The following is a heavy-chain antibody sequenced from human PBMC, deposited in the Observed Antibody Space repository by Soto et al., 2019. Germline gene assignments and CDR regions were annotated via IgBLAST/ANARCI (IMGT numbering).Heavy chain of an antibody. D-gene: IGHD1-26*01. J-gene: IGHJ4*02. CDR1: GGSISSGGYY. CDR3: ARGVGATTYYFDY. Sequence: SETLSLTCTVSGGSISSGGYYWSWIRQHPGKGLEWIGYIYYSGSTYYNPSLKSRVTISVDTSKNQFSLKLSSVTAADTAVYYCARGVGATTYYFDYWGQGTLVTVSS. CDR2: IYYSGST. V-gene: IGHV4-31*03.